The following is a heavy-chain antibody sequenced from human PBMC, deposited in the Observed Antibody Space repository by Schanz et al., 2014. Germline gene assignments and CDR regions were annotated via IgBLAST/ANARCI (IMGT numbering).Heavy chain of an antibody. CDR3: ARDRRRYCSTASCLHDNWFDP. V-gene: IGHV1-18*01. J-gene: IGHJ5*02. D-gene: IGHD2-2*01. CDR1: GGTFSSFG. Sequence: QVQLVQSEAEVKKPGSSVKVSCKASGGTFSSFGINWVRQAPGQGLEWMGRISAYTNNTNYAQKVQGRVTMTTDTSTGTAYMELRSLRSDDTAVYYCARDRRRYCSTASCLHDNWFDPWGQGTLVIVSS. CDR2: ISAYTNNT.